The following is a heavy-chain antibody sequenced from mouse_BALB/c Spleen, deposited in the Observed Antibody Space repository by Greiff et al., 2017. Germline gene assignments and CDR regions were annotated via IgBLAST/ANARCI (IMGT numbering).Heavy chain of an antibody. D-gene: IGHD1-1*01. Sequence: DVMLVESGGDLVKPGGSLKLSCAASGFTFSSYGMSWVRQTPDKRLEWVATISSGGSYTYYPDSVKGRFTISRDNAKNTLYLQMSSLKSEDTAMYYCARPPTTVVATPFAYWGQGTLVTVSA. V-gene: IGHV5-6*02. CDR1: GFTFSSYG. CDR3: ARPPTTVVATPFAY. CDR2: ISSGGSYT. J-gene: IGHJ3*01.